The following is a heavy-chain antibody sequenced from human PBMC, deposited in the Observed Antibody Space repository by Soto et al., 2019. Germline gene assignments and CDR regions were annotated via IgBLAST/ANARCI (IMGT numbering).Heavy chain of an antibody. V-gene: IGHV3-49*03. J-gene: IGHJ6*02. CDR1: GFTFGDYA. CDR2: IRSKAYGGTT. Sequence: QPGGSLRLSCTASGFTFGDYAMSCFRQAPGKGLEWGGFIRSKAYGGTTEYAASVKGRFTISRDDSKSIAYLQMNSLKTEDTAVYYCTPAEDVEMATIYYYYYGMDVWGQGTTVTVSS. D-gene: IGHD5-12*01. CDR3: TPAEDVEMATIYYYYYGMDV.